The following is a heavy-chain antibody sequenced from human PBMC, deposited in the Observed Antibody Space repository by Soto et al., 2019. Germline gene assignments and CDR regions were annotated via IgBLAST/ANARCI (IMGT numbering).Heavy chain of an antibody. CDR3: AKDTYYHDSSGYYTFDH. Sequence: SVMLRVTWTVAGDSISTDYWSWILQSPGKGLEWIGFIYYGGSTNYNPSLKSRVTISVDTPKNQFSLKLSSVTAADTAVYYCAKDTYYHDSSGYYTFDHWGQGTPVTVSS. CDR1: GDSISTDY. CDR2: IYYGGST. V-gene: IGHV4-4*08. D-gene: IGHD3-22*01. J-gene: IGHJ4*02.